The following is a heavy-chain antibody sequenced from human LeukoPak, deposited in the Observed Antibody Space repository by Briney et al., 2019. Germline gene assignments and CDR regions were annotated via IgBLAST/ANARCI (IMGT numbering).Heavy chain of an antibody. J-gene: IGHJ4*02. D-gene: IGHD3-22*01. Sequence: GESLKISCKGSGYSFTSYWIGWVRQMPGKGLEWMGIIYPGDSDTRYSPSFQDQVTISADKSISTAYLQWSSLKASDTAMYYCARHLRSSYDSSGYMPPGFDYWGQGTLVTVSS. V-gene: IGHV5-51*01. CDR3: ARHLRSSYDSSGYMPPGFDY. CDR1: GYSFTSYW. CDR2: IYPGDSDT.